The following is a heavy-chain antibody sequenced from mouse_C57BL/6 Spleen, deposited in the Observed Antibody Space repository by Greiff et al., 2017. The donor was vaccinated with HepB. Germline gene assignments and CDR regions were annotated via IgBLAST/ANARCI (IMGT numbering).Heavy chain of an antibody. CDR3: ARLEAWFAY. CDR2: IYPRSGNT. CDR1: GYTFTSYG. V-gene: IGHV1-81*01. Sequence: QVQLKESGAELARPGASVKLSCKASGYTFTSYGISWVKQRTGQGLEWIGEIYPRSGNTYYNEKFKGKATLTADKSSSTAYMELRSLTSEDSAVYFCARLEAWFAYWGQGTLVTVSA. J-gene: IGHJ3*01.